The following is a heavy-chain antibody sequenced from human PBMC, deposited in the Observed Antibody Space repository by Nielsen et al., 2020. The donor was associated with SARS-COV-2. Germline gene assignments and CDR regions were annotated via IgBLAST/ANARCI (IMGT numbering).Heavy chain of an antibody. J-gene: IGHJ4*01. D-gene: IGHD5-12*01. V-gene: IGHV4-39*01. CDR3: ARTLSGCFDY. CDR1: GGSISSSSYY. CDR2: IYHSGST. Sequence: GSLRLSCTVSGGSISSSSYYWGWIRQPPGKGLEWIGSIYHSGSTYYNPSLKSRVTISVDTSKNQFSLKLSSVTAADTAVYYCARTLSGCFDYWGQGTLVTVSS.